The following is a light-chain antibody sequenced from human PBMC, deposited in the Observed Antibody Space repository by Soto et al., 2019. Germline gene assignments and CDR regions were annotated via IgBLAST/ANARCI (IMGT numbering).Light chain of an antibody. Sequence: EIGLTQSPGTLALSPGERASLSFRASQRVSTYLAWYQQRPGQAPRLLLLSASSRLRDIPARFSGSGSGTDFTLTISRLEPEDFAVYYCQQYDSSPEWTFGQGTKVDIK. CDR2: SAS. J-gene: IGKJ1*01. CDR3: QQYDSSPEWT. CDR1: QRVSTY. V-gene: IGKV3-20*01.